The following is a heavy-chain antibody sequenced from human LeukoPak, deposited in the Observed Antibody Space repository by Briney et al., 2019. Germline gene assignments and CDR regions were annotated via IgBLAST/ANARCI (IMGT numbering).Heavy chain of an antibody. CDR1: GFTFSNYG. D-gene: IGHD6-13*01. CDR3: ARDRAAAAVPLDY. V-gene: IGHV3-7*01. J-gene: IGHJ4*02. Sequence: PGGSLRLSCAASGFTFSNYGMNWVRQAPGKGLEWVANIKQDGSEKYYVDSVKGRFTISRDNAKNSLYLQMNSLRAEDTAVYYCARDRAAAAVPLDYWGQGTLVTVSS. CDR2: IKQDGSEK.